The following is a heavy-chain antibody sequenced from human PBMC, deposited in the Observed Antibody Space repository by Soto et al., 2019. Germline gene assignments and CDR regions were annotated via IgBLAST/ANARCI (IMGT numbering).Heavy chain of an antibody. CDR3: ARGYGRNFDY. CDR2: RYDDEST. J-gene: IGHJ4*02. D-gene: IGHD5-18*01. Sequence: SETLSLTCTVSCDSIRNRNYYWGWIRQPPGKGLEWIVSRYDDESTFYNPSLKSRDTISVDTSKNQFSLKLSSVTAADTAVYYCARGYGRNFDYWGQGTLVTVSS. V-gene: IGHV4-39*07. CDR1: CDSIRNRNYY.